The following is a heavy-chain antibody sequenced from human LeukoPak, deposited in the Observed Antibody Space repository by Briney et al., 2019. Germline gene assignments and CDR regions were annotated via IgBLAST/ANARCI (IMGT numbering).Heavy chain of an antibody. CDR1: GFTFNRYS. D-gene: IGHD6-19*01. Sequence: GGSLRLSCAASGFTFNRYSMNWVRQAPGKGLEWVSYISSSSSTIYYADSVKGRFTISRDNAKNSLYLQMNSLRAEDTAVYYCARDRDNVAGTRGYFDYWGQGTLVTVSS. J-gene: IGHJ4*02. CDR3: ARDRDNVAGTRGYFDY. CDR2: ISSSSSTI. V-gene: IGHV3-48*01.